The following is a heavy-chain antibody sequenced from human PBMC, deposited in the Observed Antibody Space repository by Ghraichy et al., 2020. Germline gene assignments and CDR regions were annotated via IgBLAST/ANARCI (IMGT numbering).Heavy chain of an antibody. J-gene: IGHJ5*02. CDR3: ARDPFRSKVVPAAQPHGWFDP. CDR1: GFTFSSYS. D-gene: IGHD2-2*01. Sequence: GGSLRLSCAASGFTFSSYSMNWVRQAPGKGLEWVSSISSSSSYIYYADSVKGRFTISRDNAKNSLYLQMNSLRAEDTAVYYCARDPFRSKVVPAAQPHGWFDPWGQGTLVTVSS. CDR2: ISSSSSYI. V-gene: IGHV3-21*01.